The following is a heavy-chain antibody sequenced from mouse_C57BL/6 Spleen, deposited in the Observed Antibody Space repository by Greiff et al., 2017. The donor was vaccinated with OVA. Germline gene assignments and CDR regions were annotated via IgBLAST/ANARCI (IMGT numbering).Heavy chain of an antibody. D-gene: IGHD2-4*01. V-gene: IGHV2-2*01. CDR1: GFSLTSYG. CDR2: IWSGGST. Sequence: QVHVKQSGPGLVQPSQSLSITCTVSGFSLTSYGVHWVRQSPGKGLEWLGVIWSGGSTDYNAAFISRLSISKDNSKSQVFFKMNSLQADDTAIYYCARNCYDYGDAMDYWGQGTSVTVSS. J-gene: IGHJ4*01. CDR3: ARNCYDYGDAMDY.